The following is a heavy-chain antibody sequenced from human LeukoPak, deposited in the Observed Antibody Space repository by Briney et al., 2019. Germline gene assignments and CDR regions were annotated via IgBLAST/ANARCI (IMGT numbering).Heavy chain of an antibody. CDR2: IYWDDDK. Sequence: AGPTLSNPTQPLTLTCTFSGFALSTSGAGVGWIRQPPGKALEWLALIYWDDDKRYRPSQKSRLTITKDTSKNQVVLTMTNMDPVDTGTYYCAHRTTVTQAFDIWGQGTMVTVSS. CDR3: AHRTTVTQAFDI. V-gene: IGHV2-5*02. J-gene: IGHJ3*02. CDR1: GFALSTSGAG. D-gene: IGHD4-17*01.